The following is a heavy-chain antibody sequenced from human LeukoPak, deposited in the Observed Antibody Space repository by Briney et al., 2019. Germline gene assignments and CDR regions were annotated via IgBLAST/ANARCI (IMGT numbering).Heavy chain of an antibody. D-gene: IGHD3-22*01. J-gene: IGHJ6*04. CDR1: GGSISSYY. CDR3: ATHSDSSGYYPGESNALDV. CDR2: IYTSGST. Sequence: SETLSLTCTVSGGSISSYYWSWIRQPAGRGLEWIGRIYTSGSTNYNPSLKSRVTMSVDTSKNQFSLKLSSVTAADTAVYYCATHSDSSGYYPGESNALDVWGKGTTVTISS. V-gene: IGHV4-4*07.